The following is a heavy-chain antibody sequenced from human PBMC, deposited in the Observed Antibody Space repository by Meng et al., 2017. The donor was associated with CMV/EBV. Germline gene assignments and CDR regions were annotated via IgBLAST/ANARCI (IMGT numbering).Heavy chain of an antibody. Sequence: ASVKVSCKASGYTFTSYGISWVRQAPGQGLEWMGWISAYNGNTNYAQTLQGRVTMTTDTSTSTAYMELRSLRSDDTAVYYCARDWRGYCSSTSCYTGYYYYYGMDVWGQGTTVTVSS. J-gene: IGHJ6*02. CDR1: GYTFTSYG. CDR2: ISAYNGNT. D-gene: IGHD2-2*02. CDR3: ARDWRGYCSSTSCYTGYYYYYGMDV. V-gene: IGHV1-18*01.